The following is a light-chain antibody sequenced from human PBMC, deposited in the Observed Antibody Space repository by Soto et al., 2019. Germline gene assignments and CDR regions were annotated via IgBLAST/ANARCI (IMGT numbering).Light chain of an antibody. V-gene: IGLV2-8*01. Sequence: QSALTQPPSASGSPGQSVTISCTGTSSDIGGYNYVSWYQQHPGKAPKLIIYEVTERPSGVPDRFSGSKSGNTASLTVSGLQAEDEADYYCSSYAGSNIFYVFGTGTKLTVL. CDR1: SSDIGGYNY. CDR2: EVT. CDR3: SSYAGSNIFYV. J-gene: IGLJ1*01.